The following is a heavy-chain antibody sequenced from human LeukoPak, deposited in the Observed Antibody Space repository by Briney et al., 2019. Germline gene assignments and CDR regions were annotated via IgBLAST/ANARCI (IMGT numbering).Heavy chain of an antibody. CDR1: GYTFTSYG. CDR3: ARDIISGSNRGTDAFDI. J-gene: IGHJ3*02. CDR2: ISAYNGNT. V-gene: IGHV1-18*01. Sequence: ASVKVSCKASGYTFTSYGISWVRQAPGQGLEWMGWISAYNGNTNYAQKLQGRVTMTTDTSTSTAYMELRSLRSDDTAVYYCARDIISGSNRGTDAFDIWGQGTMVTVSS. D-gene: IGHD1-26*01.